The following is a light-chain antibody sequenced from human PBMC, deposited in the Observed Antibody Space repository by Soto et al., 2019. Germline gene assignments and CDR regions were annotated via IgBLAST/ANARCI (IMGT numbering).Light chain of an antibody. CDR1: QDISNY. Sequence: DIQMTQSPSSLSASVGDRVTITCQASQDISNYLNWYQQKPGKAPKLLIYDASNLETGVPSGFSGSGSGTDFSLTISSLQPEDFATYYCQQSYDMPWTFGQGTKVDIK. CDR3: QQSYDMPWT. J-gene: IGKJ1*01. CDR2: DAS. V-gene: IGKV1-33*01.